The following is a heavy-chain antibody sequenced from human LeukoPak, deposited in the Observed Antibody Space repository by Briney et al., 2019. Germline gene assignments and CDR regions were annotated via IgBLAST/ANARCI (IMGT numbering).Heavy chain of an antibody. J-gene: IGHJ4*02. D-gene: IGHD3-22*01. CDR1: GFTYTNYG. CDR3: ARGHSSGYYPKY. CDR2: ISGSGSYI. Sequence: GGSLRLSCAASGFTYTNYGMNWVRQAPGKGLEWVSYISGSGSYIDYADSVKGRFTISRDDAENSLYLQMNSLRAEDTAVYYCARGHSSGYYPKYWGQGTLVTVSS. V-gene: IGHV3-21*05.